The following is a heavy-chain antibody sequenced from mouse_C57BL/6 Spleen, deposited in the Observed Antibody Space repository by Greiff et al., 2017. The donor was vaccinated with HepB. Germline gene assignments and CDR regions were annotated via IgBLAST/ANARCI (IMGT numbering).Heavy chain of an antibody. CDR3: AREGATGTSSYWYFDV. V-gene: IGHV1-55*01. J-gene: IGHJ1*03. CDR2: IYPGSGST. D-gene: IGHD4-1*02. Sequence: QVQLQQPGAELVKPGASVKMSCKASGYTFTSYWITWVKQRPGQGLEWIGDIYPGSGSTNYNEKFKSKATLTVDTSSSTAYMQLSSLTSEDSAVYYCAREGATGTSSYWYFDVWGTGTTVTVSS. CDR1: GYTFTSYW.